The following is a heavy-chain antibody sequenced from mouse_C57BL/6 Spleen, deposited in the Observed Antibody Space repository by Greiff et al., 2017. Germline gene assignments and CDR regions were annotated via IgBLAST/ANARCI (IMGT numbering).Heavy chain of an antibody. D-gene: IGHD1-1*01. J-gene: IGHJ2*01. V-gene: IGHV1-81*01. CDR1: GYTFTSYG. CDR3: ARLPYGSSYNYFDY. CDR2: IYPRSGNT. Sequence: QVQLKDSGAELARPGASVKLSCKASGYTFTSYGISWVKQRTGQGLEWIGEIYPRSGNTYYNEKFKGKATLTADKSSSTAYMELRSLTSEDSAVYFCARLPYGSSYNYFDYWGQGTTLTVSS.